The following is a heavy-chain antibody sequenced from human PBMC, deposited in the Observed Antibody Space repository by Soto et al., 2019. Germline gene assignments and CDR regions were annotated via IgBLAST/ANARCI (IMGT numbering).Heavy chain of an antibody. CDR3: ASRYSYSWDSYFNY. V-gene: IGHV4-39*07. Sequence: SETLSLTCTVSGGSISSSNSYWGWIRQPPGKGLEWIGEIYHSGSTYYNPSLKSRVTISIDMSKSQFSLKLTSVTAADTAVYYCASRYSYSWDSYFNYWGQGTLVTVSS. CDR1: GGSISSSNSY. D-gene: IGHD1-26*01. J-gene: IGHJ4*02. CDR2: IYHSGST.